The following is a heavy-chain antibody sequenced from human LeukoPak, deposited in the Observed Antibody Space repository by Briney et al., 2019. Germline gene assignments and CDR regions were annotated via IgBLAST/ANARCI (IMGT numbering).Heavy chain of an antibody. V-gene: IGHV1-18*01. Sequence: GASVKVSCKASGYTFTNYGISWVRQAPGQGLEWMGWISGYNARTYYAQKFQGRVTMTTDTSTSTAYMQLRSLRSDDTAVYYCARAQGEDYYGSHWGQGTLVSVSS. J-gene: IGHJ4*02. CDR1: GYTFTNYG. CDR2: ISGYNART. D-gene: IGHD3-10*01. CDR3: ARAQGEDYYGSH.